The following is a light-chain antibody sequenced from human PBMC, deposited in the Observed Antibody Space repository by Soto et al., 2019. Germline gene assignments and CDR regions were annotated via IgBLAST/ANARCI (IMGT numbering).Light chain of an antibody. CDR3: QHYVSPPIT. CDR2: DAS. Sequence: EIVLTQSPATLSLSPGQRATLSCRASQSVSSYLAWYQQKPGQATRLLIYDASSRATGITDRFSGSGSGTDFALTITRLEPEDFAVYYCQHYVSPPITFGQGTRLE. CDR1: QSVSSY. V-gene: IGKV3-11*01. J-gene: IGKJ5*01.